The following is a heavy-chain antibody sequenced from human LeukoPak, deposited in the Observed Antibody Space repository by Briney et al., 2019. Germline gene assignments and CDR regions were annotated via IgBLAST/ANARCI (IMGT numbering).Heavy chain of an antibody. CDR3: AGAYSAGWFTY. Sequence: GGSLRLSCAASGFTFSSYAMHWVRQAPGKGLEWVAVIWYDGSKKFYADSVNGRFTISRDDSKNTLYLQMSGLRADDTAVYYCAGAYSAGWFTYWGQGTPVTVSS. CDR2: IWYDGSKK. D-gene: IGHD3-16*01. CDR1: GFTFSSYA. J-gene: IGHJ4*02. V-gene: IGHV3-33*08.